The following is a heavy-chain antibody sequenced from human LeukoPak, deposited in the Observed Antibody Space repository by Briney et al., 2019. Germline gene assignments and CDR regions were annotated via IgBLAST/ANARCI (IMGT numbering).Heavy chain of an antibody. CDR1: GFTFSRNA. CDR2: IAHHGSNK. Sequence: GRSLRLSRAASGFTFSRNAIHWVRQGPGKGLEWVSYIAHHGSNKYYADSVKGRFTISRDNSKRTLYLQMNSLGADDTAVYYCAKDGSWSCTDWGQGTLVTVSS. J-gene: IGHJ4*02. CDR3: AKDGSWSCTD. V-gene: IGHV3-30*02. D-gene: IGHD2-8*02.